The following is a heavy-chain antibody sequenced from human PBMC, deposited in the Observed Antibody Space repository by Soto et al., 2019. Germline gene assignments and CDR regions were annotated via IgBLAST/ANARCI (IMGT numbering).Heavy chain of an antibody. CDR3: ARDLIPYYYDSSGPWAFDI. D-gene: IGHD3-22*01. Sequence: ASVKVSCKASGGTFSSYAISWVRQAPGQGLEWMGGIIPIFGTANYAQKFQGRVTITADKSTSTAYMELSSLRSEDTAVYYCARDLIPYYYDSSGPWAFDIWGQGTMVTVSS. J-gene: IGHJ3*02. CDR1: GGTFSSYA. CDR2: IIPIFGTA. V-gene: IGHV1-69*06.